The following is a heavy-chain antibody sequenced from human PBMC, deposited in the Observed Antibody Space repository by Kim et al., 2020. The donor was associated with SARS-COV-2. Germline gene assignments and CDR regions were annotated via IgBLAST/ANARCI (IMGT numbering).Heavy chain of an antibody. CDR3: AKEYSSSSGQVDY. CDR2: ISGGGGNT. CDR1: GFTFSSYA. J-gene: IGHJ4*02. Sequence: GGSLRLSCAASGFTFSSYAMSWVRQAPVKGLEWVSAISGGGGNTYYADSMKGRFTISRENSKNTLYLQMSSLRAEDSAVYYCAKEYSSSSGQVDYWGQGTLVTVSS. V-gene: IGHV3-23*01. D-gene: IGHD6-6*01.